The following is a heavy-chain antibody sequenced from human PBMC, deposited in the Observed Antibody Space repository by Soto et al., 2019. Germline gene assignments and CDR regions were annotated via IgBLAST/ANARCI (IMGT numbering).Heavy chain of an antibody. D-gene: IGHD2-2*02. Sequence: QTCTLTGIISGNNIAYNTAAGDWIKQSPSRGLEWLGRTYYRSKWYSDYALSVRSRITINPDTSKNQFSLHLNSVTPDDTAIYYCARYTNAWYLDYWGQGARVTVSS. V-gene: IGHV6-1*01. J-gene: IGHJ4*02. CDR3: ARYTNAWYLDY. CDR2: TYYRSKWYS. CDR1: GNNIAYNTAA.